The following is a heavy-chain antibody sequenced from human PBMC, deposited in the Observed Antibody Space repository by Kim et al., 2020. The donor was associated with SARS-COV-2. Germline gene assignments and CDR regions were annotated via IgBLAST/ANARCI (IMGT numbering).Heavy chain of an antibody. J-gene: IGHJ4*02. Sequence: GGSLRLSCAASGFTFDDYTMHWVRQAPGKGLEWVSLISWDGGSTYYADSVKGRFTISRDNSKNSLYLQMNSLRTEDTALYYCAKEKWLFQVDGEYYFDYWGQGTLVTVSS. CDR3: AKEKWLFQVDGEYYFDY. V-gene: IGHV3-43*01. CDR1: GFTFDDYT. D-gene: IGHD6-19*01. CDR2: ISWDGGST.